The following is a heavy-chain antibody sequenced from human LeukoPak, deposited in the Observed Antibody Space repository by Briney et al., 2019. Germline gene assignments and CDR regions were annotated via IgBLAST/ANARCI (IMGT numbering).Heavy chain of an antibody. D-gene: IGHD2-21*01. CDR3: ARIPLIAPGKNWFDP. CDR1: GYSISDGYY. CDR2: IYHSGST. V-gene: IGHV4-38-2*02. Sequence: SETLSLTCTVSGYSISDGYYWDWIRQPPGNGLEWIGSIYHSGSTYYNPSLKSRVTISVDTSKNQFSLRLSSVTAADTAFYYCARIPLIAPGKNWFDPWGQGTLVTVSS. J-gene: IGHJ5*02.